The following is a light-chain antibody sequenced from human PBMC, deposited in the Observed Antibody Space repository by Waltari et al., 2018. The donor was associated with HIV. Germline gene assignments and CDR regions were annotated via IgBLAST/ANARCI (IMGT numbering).Light chain of an antibody. CDR2: DVS. V-gene: IGLV2-14*03. CDR1: TSDVGSYNY. Sequence: QSALTQPASVSGSPGQSITISCTGTTSDVGSYNYVSWYQQHPGKAPRVIIYDVSNRPSGVSDRFSGSKSGNTASLTISGLQAEDEADYFCSSYRNSTFYVFGNGTKVTVL. J-gene: IGLJ1*01. CDR3: SSYRNSTFYV.